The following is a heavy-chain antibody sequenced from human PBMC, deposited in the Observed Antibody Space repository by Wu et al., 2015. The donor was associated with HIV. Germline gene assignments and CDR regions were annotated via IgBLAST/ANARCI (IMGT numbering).Heavy chain of an antibody. CDR3: ARVIYYYDGRGIDY. J-gene: IGHJ4*02. V-gene: IGHV1-18*01. D-gene: IGHD3-22*01. Sequence: QVQLLQSGSEMKKPGASVKVSCKTSGYTFTNYGISWVRQAPGQGLEWLGSISSYTGDTNYAQRLQGRVTMTTDTSATTAYLQLRSLRADDTAVYFCARVIYYYDGRGIDYWGQGTLVTVSS. CDR1: GYTFTNYG. CDR2: ISSYTGDT.